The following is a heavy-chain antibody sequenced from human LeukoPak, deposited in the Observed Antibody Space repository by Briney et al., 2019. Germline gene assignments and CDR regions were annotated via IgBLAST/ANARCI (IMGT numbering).Heavy chain of an antibody. J-gene: IGHJ3*02. Sequence: SETLSFTCAVYGGSFSGYYWSWIRQPPGKGLEWIGEINHSGSTNYNPSLKSRVTISVDTSKNQFSLKLSSVTAADTAVYFCARGPYSYDSSGAFEIWGQGTMVTVSS. CDR2: INHSGST. CDR1: GGSFSGYY. CDR3: ARGPYSYDSSGAFEI. D-gene: IGHD3-22*01. V-gene: IGHV4-34*01.